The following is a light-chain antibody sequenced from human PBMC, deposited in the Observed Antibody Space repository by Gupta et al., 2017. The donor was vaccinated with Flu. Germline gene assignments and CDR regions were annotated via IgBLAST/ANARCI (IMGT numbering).Light chain of an antibody. J-gene: IGLJ3*02. Sequence: QSVLTQPPSLSAAPGQRVTISCSGSSSNIGGHDVSWYQQVPGTAPKLLIYEDDKRPSGIPDRFSASKSGTTATLDITGLQTGDEADYYCGTWDRSLSAGGFGGGTKLTVL. CDR2: EDD. CDR1: SSNIGGHD. V-gene: IGLV1-51*02. CDR3: GTWDRSLSAGG.